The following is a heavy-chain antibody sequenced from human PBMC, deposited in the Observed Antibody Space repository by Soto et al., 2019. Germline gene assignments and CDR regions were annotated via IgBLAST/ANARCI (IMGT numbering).Heavy chain of an antibody. CDR2: ISAYNGNT. V-gene: IGHV1-18*01. J-gene: IGHJ6*03. CDR1: GYTFTSDG. D-gene: IGHD3-10*01. Sequence: GASVKVSCKASGYTFTSDGISWVRQAPGQGLEWMGWISAYNGNTNYAQKFQGRVTMTTDTSTSTAYMELSRLRSDDTAVYYCARDATYYYGSGSSTFYYYYMAVWGKGTTVTVSS. CDR3: ARDATYYYGSGSSTFYYYYMAV.